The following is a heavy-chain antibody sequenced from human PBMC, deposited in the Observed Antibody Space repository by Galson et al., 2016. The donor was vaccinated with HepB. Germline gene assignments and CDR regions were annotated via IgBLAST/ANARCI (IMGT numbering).Heavy chain of an antibody. J-gene: IGHJ4*02. CDR3: ARDLRRSSSSSDY. D-gene: IGHD6-6*01. Sequence: SLRLSCAASGFTFSSYSMNWVRQAPGKGLEWVSSISSSSSYIYYADSVKGRSTISRDNAKNSLYLQMNSLRAEDTAVYYCARDLRRSSSSSDYWGQGTLVTVSS. CDR1: GFTFSSYS. CDR2: ISSSSSYI. V-gene: IGHV3-21*06.